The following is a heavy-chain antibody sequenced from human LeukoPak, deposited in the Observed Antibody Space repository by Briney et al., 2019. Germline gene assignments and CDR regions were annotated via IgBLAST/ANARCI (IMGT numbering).Heavy chain of an antibody. J-gene: IGHJ5*02. CDR2: IYYSGST. CDR1: GFTFSSYG. CDR3: ARAWDTAMVFWFDP. Sequence: KTGGSLRLSCAASGFTFSSYGMSWIRQPPGKGLEWIGYIYYSGSTNYNPSLKSRVTISVDTSKNQFSLKLSSVTAADTAVYYCARAWDTAMVFWFDPWGQGTLVTVSS. D-gene: IGHD5-18*01. V-gene: IGHV4-59*01.